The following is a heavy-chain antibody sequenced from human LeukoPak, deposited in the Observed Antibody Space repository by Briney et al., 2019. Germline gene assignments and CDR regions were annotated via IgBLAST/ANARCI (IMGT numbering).Heavy chain of an antibody. Sequence: SVKVSCKASGYTFTSYYMHWVRQAPGQGLEWMGGIIPIFGTANYAQKFQGRVTITADESTSTAYMELSSLRSEDTAVYYCARFRYSSGWSYFDYWGQGTLVTVSS. CDR1: GYTFTSYY. CDR3: ARFRYSSGWSYFDY. CDR2: IIPIFGTA. V-gene: IGHV1-69*13. D-gene: IGHD6-19*01. J-gene: IGHJ4*02.